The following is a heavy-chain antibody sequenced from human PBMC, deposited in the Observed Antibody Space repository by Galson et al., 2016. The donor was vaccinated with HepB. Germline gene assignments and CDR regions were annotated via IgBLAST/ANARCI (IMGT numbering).Heavy chain of an antibody. J-gene: IGHJ4*01. D-gene: IGHD3-10*01. CDR3: ARVRVQYYFDY. V-gene: IGHV4-31*03. CDR1: GGSISSGGYY. CDR2: VYYNGLT. Sequence: TLSLTCTVSGGSISSGGYYWSWIRQHPGKGLEWIGYVYYNGLTYYNSSLKSRVTISVDTSKNQFSLKLNSVTAADTAVYYCARVRVQYYFDYWGQGALVTVSS.